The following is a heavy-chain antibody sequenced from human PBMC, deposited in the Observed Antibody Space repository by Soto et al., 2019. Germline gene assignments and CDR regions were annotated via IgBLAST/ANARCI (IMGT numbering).Heavy chain of an antibody. Sequence: QVPLVQSGAEVKKPGASVKVSCKASGYTFTSYGISWVRQAPGQGLEWMGWISAYNGNTNYAQKLQGRVTMTTDTSTSTAYMELRSLRSDDTAVYYCARTLCSGGSCYYRGWFDPWGQGTLVTVSS. D-gene: IGHD2-15*01. CDR1: GYTFTSYG. CDR3: ARTLCSGGSCYYRGWFDP. J-gene: IGHJ5*02. CDR2: ISAYNGNT. V-gene: IGHV1-18*01.